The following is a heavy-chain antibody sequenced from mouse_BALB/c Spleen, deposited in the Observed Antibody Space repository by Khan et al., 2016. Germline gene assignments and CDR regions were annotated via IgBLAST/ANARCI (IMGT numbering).Heavy chain of an antibody. D-gene: IGHD2-4*01. V-gene: IGHV14-3*02. CDR1: GFKIKDTY. CDR2: IDPANGNT. J-gene: IGHJ3*01. Sequence: VQLKESGAELVKPGASVKLSCTASGFKIKDTYMHWVKQRPEQGLEWIGRIDPANGNTKYDPKFQGKATITADTSSNTAYLQLSSLTSEDTAVYYCDRSPYDYDVGFAYWGQGTLVTVSA. CDR3: DRSPYDYDVGFAY.